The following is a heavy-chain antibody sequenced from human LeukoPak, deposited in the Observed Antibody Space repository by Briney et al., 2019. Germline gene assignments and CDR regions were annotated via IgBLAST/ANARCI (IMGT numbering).Heavy chain of an antibody. CDR1: GGSISSYY. D-gene: IGHD3-10*01. J-gene: IGHJ4*02. CDR2: IYYNGAT. V-gene: IGHV4-59*12. CDR3: ATDGLMGSVRSGSFFDY. Sequence: PSETLSLTCTVSGGSISSYYWSWIRQPPGKGLEWIAYIYYNGATNYNPSLKSRVTISVDTSKNQFSLKLSSVTAADTAVYYCATDGLMGSVRSGSFFDYWGQGTLVTVSS.